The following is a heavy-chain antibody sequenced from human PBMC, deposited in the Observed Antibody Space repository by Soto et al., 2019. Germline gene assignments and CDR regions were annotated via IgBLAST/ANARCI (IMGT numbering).Heavy chain of an antibody. CDR2: IYHSGYT. V-gene: IGHV4-4*07. Sequence: PSETLSLTCTVSGGSINTYYWSWIRQPAGKGLEWIGRIYHSGYTNPNSSLKSRLTMSVDTSKNQFFLRLSSVTAADTAVYYCARVAGAKFDFWGQGILVTV. CDR3: ARVAGAKFDF. D-gene: IGHD6-19*01. CDR1: GGSINTYY. J-gene: IGHJ4*02.